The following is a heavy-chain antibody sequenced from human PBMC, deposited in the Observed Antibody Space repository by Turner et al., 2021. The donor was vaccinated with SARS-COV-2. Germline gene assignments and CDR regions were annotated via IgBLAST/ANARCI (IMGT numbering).Heavy chain of an antibody. Sequence: QVPLQESGPGLVKPSETLSLSCTVSGVPITSTNFFWGWIRQSPGKGLEWMGTFSYSGSTFYNPSFKGRVTMAADPSKRQFVLRLTSVTAADTAVYYCARLYHHDTSGVDFWGQGTQVTVSS. CDR3: ARLYHHDTSGVDF. V-gene: IGHV4-39*01. CDR2: FSYSGST. D-gene: IGHD3-22*01. J-gene: IGHJ4*02. CDR1: GVPITSTNFF.